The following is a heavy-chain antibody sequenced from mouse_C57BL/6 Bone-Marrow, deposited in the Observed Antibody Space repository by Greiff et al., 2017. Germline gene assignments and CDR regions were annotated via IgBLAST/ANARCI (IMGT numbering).Heavy chain of an antibody. J-gene: IGHJ2*01. V-gene: IGHV14-4*01. CDR2: IDPANGDT. CDR1: GFNIKDYY. CDR3: TKSCWDY. Sequence: VQLQQSGAELVRPGASVKLSCTASGFNIKDYYMHWVKQRPEQGLEWIGWIDPANGDTEYASKFQGKATITADTSSNTAYLQLSSLTYEDTAVYCSTKSCWDYWGQGTTLTVSS.